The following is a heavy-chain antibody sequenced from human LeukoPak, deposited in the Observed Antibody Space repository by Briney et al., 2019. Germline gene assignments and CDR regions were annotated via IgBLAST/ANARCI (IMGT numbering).Heavy chain of an antibody. D-gene: IGHD4-17*01. CDR3: ARVVVYGDYPSWFDP. V-gene: IGHV4-59*01. J-gene: IGHJ5*02. CDR1: GGSISSYY. CDR2: IYYSGST. Sequence: PSETLSLTCTVSGGSISSYYWSWIRQPPGKGLEWIGYIYYSGSTNYNPSLKSRVTISVDTSKNQFSLKLSSVTAADTAVYYCARVVVYGDYPSWFDPWGQGTLVTVSS.